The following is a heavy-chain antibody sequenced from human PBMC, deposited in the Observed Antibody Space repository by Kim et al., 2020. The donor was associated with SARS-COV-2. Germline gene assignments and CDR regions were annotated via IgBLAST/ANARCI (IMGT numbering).Heavy chain of an antibody. V-gene: IGHV3-33*01. D-gene: IGHD3-3*01. CDR3: ARDGQYYDFWSGPYGMDV. CDR2: IWYDGSNK. J-gene: IGHJ6*02. CDR1: GFTFSSYG. Sequence: GGSLRLSCAASGFTFSSYGMHWVRQAPGKGLEWVAVIWYDGSNKYYADSVKGRFTISRDNSKNTLYLQMNSLRAEDTAVYYCARDGQYYDFWSGPYGMDVWGQGTTVTVSS.